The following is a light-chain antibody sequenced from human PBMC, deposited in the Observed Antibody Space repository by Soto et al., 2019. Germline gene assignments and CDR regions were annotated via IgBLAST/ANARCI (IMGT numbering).Light chain of an antibody. CDR2: LNSDGSH. CDR3: QTWGTGIVV. Sequence: QAVVTQSPSASASLGASVKLTCTLSSGHSSYAIAWHQQQPEKAPRYLMKLNSDGSHSKGDGIPDRFSGSSSGAQRYLTISSVRSDDEADYYCQTWGTGIVVFGGGTKLTVL. V-gene: IGLV4-69*01. CDR1: SGHSSYA. J-gene: IGLJ2*01.